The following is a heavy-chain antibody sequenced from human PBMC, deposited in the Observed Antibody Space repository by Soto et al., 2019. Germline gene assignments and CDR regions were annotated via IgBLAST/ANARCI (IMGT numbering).Heavy chain of an antibody. J-gene: IGHJ4*02. CDR2: INEDGSEK. V-gene: IGHV3-7*01. CDR1: GFTFSKYW. CDR3: VRDVAWSFDY. D-gene: IGHD3-3*01. Sequence: EMQLVESGGGLVQPGGSLRLSCAASGFTFSKYWMSWVRQAPGKGLEWVAKINEDGSEKYHVDSVKGRFTISRDNARNSLYLQMDSLRAEDTAVYHCVRDVAWSFDYWGQGTLVTVSS.